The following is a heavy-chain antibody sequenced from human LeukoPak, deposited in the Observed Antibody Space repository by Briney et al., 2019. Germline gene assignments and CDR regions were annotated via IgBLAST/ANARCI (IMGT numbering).Heavy chain of an antibody. CDR3: ARQSEPLTGYPHAFDI. D-gene: IGHD3-9*01. J-gene: IGHJ3*02. CDR2: INYSGTI. CDR1: GGSISVGDYY. Sequence: SETLSLTCSVSGGSISVGDYYWSWVRQPPGKGLEWIGYINYSGTIYYSPSLKSRLTITLDKSENQFSLKLSSVTAADTAVYYCARQSEPLTGYPHAFDIWGQGTMVTVSS. V-gene: IGHV4-30-4*01.